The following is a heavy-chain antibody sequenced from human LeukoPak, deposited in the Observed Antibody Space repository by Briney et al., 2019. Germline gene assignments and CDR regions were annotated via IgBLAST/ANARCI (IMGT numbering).Heavy chain of an antibody. D-gene: IGHD4-17*01. CDR1: GYTFTSYY. J-gene: IGHJ4*02. V-gene: IGHV1-46*01. CDR2: INPGGGST. CDR3: ARTDYGDYSYYFDY. Sequence: ASVKVSCKASGYTFTSYYMHWVRQAPGQGLEWMGIINPGGGSTSYAQKFQGRVTMTRDTSTSTAYMELRSLRSDDTAVYSCARTDYGDYSYYFDYWGQGTLVTVSS.